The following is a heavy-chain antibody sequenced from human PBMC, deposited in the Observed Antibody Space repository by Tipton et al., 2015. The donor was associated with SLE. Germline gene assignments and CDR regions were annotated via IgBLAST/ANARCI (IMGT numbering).Heavy chain of an antibody. V-gene: IGHV4-39*07. CDR3: ARSTGNPLPFDL. CDR2: IYSSGYT. Sequence: TLSLTCTVSGASISSSNYYWGWIRQPPGRGLGWIGTIYSSGYTFYNPSLKSRVTISVDSSKNQFSLKLNSVTAADTAVYYCARSTGNPLPFDLWGQGTLVSVSS. CDR1: GASISSSNYY. J-gene: IGHJ4*02. D-gene: IGHD5/OR15-5a*01.